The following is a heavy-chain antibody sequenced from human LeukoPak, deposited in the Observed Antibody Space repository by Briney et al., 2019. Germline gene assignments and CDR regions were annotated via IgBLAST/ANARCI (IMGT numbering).Heavy chain of an antibody. CDR1: GFTFSSYW. D-gene: IGHD4-17*01. CDR3: ARVGRYGDKAFDY. V-gene: IGHV3-7*01. J-gene: IGHJ4*02. Sequence: GGSLRLSCAASGFTFSSYWMSWVRQAPGKGLEWVADIKQDGSEKYYVDSVKGRFTIPRDNAKNSLYLQMNSLRAEDTAVYYCARVGRYGDKAFDYWGQGTLVTVSS. CDR2: IKQDGSEK.